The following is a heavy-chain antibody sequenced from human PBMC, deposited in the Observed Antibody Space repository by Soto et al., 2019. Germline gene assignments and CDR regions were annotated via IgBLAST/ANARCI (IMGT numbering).Heavy chain of an antibody. CDR2: INHSGST. CDR1: GGSFSGYY. V-gene: IGHV4-34*01. CDR3: AALGTSIAAAGNFDY. J-gene: IGHJ4*02. D-gene: IGHD6-13*01. Sequence: PSETLSLTCAVYGGSFSGYYWSWIRQPPGKGLEWIGEINHSGSTNYNPSLKSRVTISVDTSKNQFSLKLSSVTAADTAVYYCAALGTSIAAAGNFDYWGQGTLVTVSS.